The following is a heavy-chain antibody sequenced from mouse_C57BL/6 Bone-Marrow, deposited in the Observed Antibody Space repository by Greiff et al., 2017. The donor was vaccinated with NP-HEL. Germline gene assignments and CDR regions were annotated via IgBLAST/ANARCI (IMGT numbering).Heavy chain of an antibody. CDR3: ARNSNPYYFDY. Sequence: VQLQQSGAELVRPGSSVKLSCKASGYTFTSYWMHWVKQRPIQGLEWIGNIDPSDSETHYNQKFKDKATLTVDKSSSTAYMQLSSLTSEDSAVYYCARNSNPYYFDYWGQGTTLTVSS. CDR2: IDPSDSET. CDR1: GYTFTSYW. D-gene: IGHD2-5*01. V-gene: IGHV1-52*01. J-gene: IGHJ2*01.